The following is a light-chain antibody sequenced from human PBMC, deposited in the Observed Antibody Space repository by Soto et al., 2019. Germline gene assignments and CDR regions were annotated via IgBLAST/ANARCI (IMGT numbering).Light chain of an antibody. J-gene: IGKJ1*01. CDR2: DVS. CDR3: QQYDSFSVT. V-gene: IGKV1-5*01. CDR1: QRISGW. Sequence: DIQMTQSPCTLSSCLWYTVTITCRASQRISGWLAWHQQKPGKAPKLLIYDVSALKRGVPPRFSGSGSGTEFTLTISSLQPEDFATYYCQQYDSFSVTFGQGTKVDI.